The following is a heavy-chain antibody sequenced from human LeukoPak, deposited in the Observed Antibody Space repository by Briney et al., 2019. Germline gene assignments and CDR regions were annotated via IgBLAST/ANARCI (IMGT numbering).Heavy chain of an antibody. Sequence: SETLSLTCAASAYPISSGHYWGWIRQPPGKGLEWIGSMYHSGGTYFNPSLKSRVTISVDTAKNQFSLPLSCLSAADTAVYFCARVSGSGTALDAFDIWGQGTMVIVSS. V-gene: IGHV4-38-2*01. CDR3: ARVSGSGTALDAFDI. CDR2: MYHSGGT. D-gene: IGHD1-1*01. J-gene: IGHJ3*02. CDR1: AYPISSGHY.